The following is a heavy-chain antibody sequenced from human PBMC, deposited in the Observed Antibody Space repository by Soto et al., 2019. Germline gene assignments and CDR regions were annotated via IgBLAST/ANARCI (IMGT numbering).Heavy chain of an antibody. Sequence: LRLSCTASGFTFGDYAMSWVRQAPGKGLEWVSVIYSGGSTYYADSVKGRFTISRDNSKNTLYLQMNSLRAEDTAVYYCARDRIAVAGNPEYFQHWGQGTLVTVSS. CDR2: IYSGGST. CDR1: GFTFGDYA. V-gene: IGHV3-66*01. J-gene: IGHJ1*01. CDR3: ARDRIAVAGNPEYFQH. D-gene: IGHD6-19*01.